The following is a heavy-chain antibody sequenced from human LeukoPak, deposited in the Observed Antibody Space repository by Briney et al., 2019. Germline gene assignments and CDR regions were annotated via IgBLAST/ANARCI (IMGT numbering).Heavy chain of an antibody. V-gene: IGHV1-24*01. CDR2: FDPEDGET. CDR1: GYTLTELS. Sequence: ASVKVSCKVSGYTLTELSMQRVRQAPGKGLEWMGGFDPEDGETIYAQKFQGRVTMTEDTSTDTAYMELSSLRPEDTAVYYCAFVPGIAAAGPREKDAFDIWGQGTMVTVSS. D-gene: IGHD6-13*01. J-gene: IGHJ3*02. CDR3: AFVPGIAAAGPREKDAFDI.